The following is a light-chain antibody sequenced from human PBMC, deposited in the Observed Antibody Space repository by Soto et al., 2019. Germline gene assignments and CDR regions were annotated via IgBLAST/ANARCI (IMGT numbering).Light chain of an antibody. J-gene: IGKJ1*01. CDR2: LGS. V-gene: IGKV2-28*01. CDR1: QSLLHNNGYNY. Sequence: DIVMTQSPLSLPVTPGEPASISCRSSQSLLHNNGYNYLDWYLQKPGQSPQLLIYLGSNRASGVPDRFSGSGSDTDFTLKISRVEAEDVGVYYCMQALQTPPTFGQGTKVEIK. CDR3: MQALQTPPT.